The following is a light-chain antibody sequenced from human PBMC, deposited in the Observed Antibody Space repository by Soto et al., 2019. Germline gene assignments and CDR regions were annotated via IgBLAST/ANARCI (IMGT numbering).Light chain of an antibody. V-gene: IGKV1-39*01. Sequence: DIQMTQSPSSLSASVGDRVTITCRASQSISSYLNWYQRKPGKAPKLLIYAASSLQSGVPSRFSGSGSGTDFTLTISSLQPEDFETYYCQQSYSTPRTLGQGTKVDIK. CDR2: AAS. J-gene: IGKJ1*01. CDR3: QQSYSTPRT. CDR1: QSISSY.